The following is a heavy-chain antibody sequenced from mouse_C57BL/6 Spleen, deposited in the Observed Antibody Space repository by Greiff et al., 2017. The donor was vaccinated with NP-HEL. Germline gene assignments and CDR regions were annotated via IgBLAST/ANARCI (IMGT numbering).Heavy chain of an antibody. CDR1: GYAFSSYW. CDR3: ARFGYYGSRYYYAMDY. V-gene: IGHV1-80*01. CDR2: IYPGDGDT. J-gene: IGHJ4*01. Sequence: QVQLKESGAELVKPGASVKISCKASGYAFSSYWMNWVKQRPGKGLEWIGQIYPGDGDTNYNGKFKGKATLTADKSSSTAYMQLSSLTSEDSAVYFCARFGYYGSRYYYAMDYWGQGTSVTVSS. D-gene: IGHD1-1*01.